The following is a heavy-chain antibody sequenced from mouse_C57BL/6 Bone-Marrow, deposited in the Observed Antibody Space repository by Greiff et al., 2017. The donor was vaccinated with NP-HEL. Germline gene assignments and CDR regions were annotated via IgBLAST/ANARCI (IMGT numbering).Heavy chain of an antibody. D-gene: IGHD2-4*01. V-gene: IGHV5-15*01. Sequence: EVKLVESGGGLVQPGGSLKLSCAASGFTFSDYGMAWVRQAPRKGPEWVAFISNLAYSIYYADTVTGRFTLSRENAKNTLYLEMSCLRSEDTAMYYCARPDYGDAMDYWGQGTSVTVSS. J-gene: IGHJ4*01. CDR2: ISNLAYSI. CDR3: ARPDYGDAMDY. CDR1: GFTFSDYG.